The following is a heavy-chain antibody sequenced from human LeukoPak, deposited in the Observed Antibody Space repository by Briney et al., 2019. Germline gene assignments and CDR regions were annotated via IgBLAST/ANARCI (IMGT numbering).Heavy chain of an antibody. Sequence: GGSLRLSCAASGFTFSDYYMTWIRQAPGKGLEWVSYISSSGSTIYYADSVKGRFTISRANAKNSLYLQMNSLRAEDTAVYYCARAEGSGYQRQFDYWGQGTLVTVSS. D-gene: IGHD3-22*01. CDR2: ISSSGSTI. J-gene: IGHJ4*02. CDR3: ARAEGSGYQRQFDY. CDR1: GFTFSDYY. V-gene: IGHV3-11*01.